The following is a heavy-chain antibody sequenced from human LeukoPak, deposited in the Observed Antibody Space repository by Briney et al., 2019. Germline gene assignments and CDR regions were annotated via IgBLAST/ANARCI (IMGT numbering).Heavy chain of an antibody. V-gene: IGHV3-23*01. D-gene: IGHD1-26*01. CDR2: ISGSGGGT. Sequence: GGSLRLSCAASGLTFSTYAMSWVRQAPGKGLEWVSSISGSGGGTYYADSVKGQFTISRDNSKNSLFLQMNNLRAEDTAVCYCSKRGAYYFDYWGQGTLVTVSS. J-gene: IGHJ4*02. CDR3: SKRGAYYFDY. CDR1: GLTFSTYA.